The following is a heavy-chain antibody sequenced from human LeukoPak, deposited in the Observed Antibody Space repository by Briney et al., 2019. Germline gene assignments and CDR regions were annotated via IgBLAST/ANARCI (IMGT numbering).Heavy chain of an antibody. CDR3: AKLAASETGEGS. Sequence: ASVKVSCKASGYTFTSNHIHCVRQAPGQGLEWMGVINPSGDSTSYALKFQGRVTMTRDTSTSTVYMELSSLRSEDTAIYYCAKLAASETGEGSWGQGTLVTVSS. D-gene: IGHD6-13*01. CDR1: GYTFTSNH. J-gene: IGHJ5*02. V-gene: IGHV1-46*01. CDR2: INPSGDST.